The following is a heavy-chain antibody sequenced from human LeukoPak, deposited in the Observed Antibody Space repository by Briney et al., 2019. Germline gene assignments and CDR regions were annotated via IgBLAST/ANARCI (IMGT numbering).Heavy chain of an antibody. CDR3: AKDEGYSSSWFDY. D-gene: IGHD6-13*01. CDR2: LSGGGGST. CDR1: GFTFSSYG. V-gene: IGHV3-23*01. J-gene: IGHJ4*02. Sequence: GGSLRLSCAASGFTFSSYGMSWVRQAPGKGLEWVSGLSGGGGSTYYADSVKGRVTISRDNSKNTMYLQMNSLRAEDTAVYYYAKDEGYSSSWFDYWGQGTLVTVSS.